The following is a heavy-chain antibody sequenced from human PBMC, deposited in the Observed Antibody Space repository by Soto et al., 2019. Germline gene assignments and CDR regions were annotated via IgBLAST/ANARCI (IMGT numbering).Heavy chain of an antibody. D-gene: IGHD3-9*01. V-gene: IGHV4-61*01. CDR3: ARAHMTDYINGVVASNWFDP. J-gene: IGHJ5*02. CDR2: IYYAGTT. Sequence: QVQLQESGPGLVKPSETLSLTCTVSGDSVGSNIHYWSWIRQPPGKGLEWIGYIYYAGTTSYNVSLKSRVSFSVDTSKNQFSLKLTSITAADTAVYYCARAHMTDYINGVVASNWFDPWGRGTLVTVSP. CDR1: GDSVGSNIHY.